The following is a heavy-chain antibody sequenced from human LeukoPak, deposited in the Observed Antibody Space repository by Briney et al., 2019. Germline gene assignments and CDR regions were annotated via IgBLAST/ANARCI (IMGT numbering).Heavy chain of an antibody. J-gene: IGHJ4*02. CDR1: GFTFSNYY. CDR3: ARDPSVVGFSGSELDF. V-gene: IGHV3-64*01. CDR2: ISYNGDET. D-gene: IGHD3-22*01. Sequence: GGSLRLSCAGSGFTFSNYYMHWVREAPGKGLEYVSAISYNGDETYYGNSVKGRFTISRDNSKNTLYLQMGSLRPEDTAVYYCARDPSVVGFSGSELDFWGQGTLVTVSS.